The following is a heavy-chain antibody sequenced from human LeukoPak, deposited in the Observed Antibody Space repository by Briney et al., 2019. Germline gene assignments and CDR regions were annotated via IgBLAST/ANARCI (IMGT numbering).Heavy chain of an antibody. Sequence: SETLSLTCTVSGGSISSYYWSWIRQPAGKGLEWIGRIYTSGSTNYNPSLKSRVAISVDTSRNQFSLKLSSVTAADTAVYYCARHYAPYGAPLDYWGQGTLVTVSS. CDR3: ARHYAPYGAPLDY. D-gene: IGHD2-2*01. CDR1: GGSISSYY. CDR2: IYTSGST. J-gene: IGHJ4*02. V-gene: IGHV4-4*07.